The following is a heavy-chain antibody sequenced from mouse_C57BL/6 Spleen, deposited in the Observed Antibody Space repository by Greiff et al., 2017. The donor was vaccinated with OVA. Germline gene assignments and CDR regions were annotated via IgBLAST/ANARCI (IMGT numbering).Heavy chain of an antibody. D-gene: IGHD2-4*01. V-gene: IGHV1-82*01. Sequence: VQLQQSGPELVKPGASVKISCKASGYAFSSSWMNWVKQRPGKGLEWIGRIYPGDGDTNYNGKFKGKATLTADKSSSTAYMQLSSLTSEDSAVYLCARAPIYYDSYYFDYWGQGTTLTVSS. CDR2: IYPGDGDT. J-gene: IGHJ2*01. CDR3: ARAPIYYDSYYFDY. CDR1: GYAFSSSW.